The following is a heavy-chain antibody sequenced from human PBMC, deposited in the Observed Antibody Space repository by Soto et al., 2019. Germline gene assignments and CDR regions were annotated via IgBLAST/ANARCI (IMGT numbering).Heavy chain of an antibody. CDR1: GGSISSGGYY. CDR3: ARDPQGAFDI. J-gene: IGHJ3*02. CDR2: IYYSGST. V-gene: IGHV4-31*03. Sequence: SETLSLTCTVSGGSISSGGYYWSWIRQHPGKGLEWIGYIYYSGSTYYNPSLKSRVTISVDTSKNQFSLKLSSATAADTAVYYCARDPQGAFDIWGQGTMVTVSS.